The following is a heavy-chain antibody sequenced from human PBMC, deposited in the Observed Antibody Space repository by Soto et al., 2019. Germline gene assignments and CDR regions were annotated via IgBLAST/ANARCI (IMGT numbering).Heavy chain of an antibody. CDR1: GGSFSGYY. Sequence: PSETLSLTCAVYGGSFSGYYWSWIRQPPGKGLEWIGEINHSGSTNYNPSLKSRVTISVDTSKNQFSLKLSSVTAADTAVYYCARGGSRRYCSSTSCYIKGDYGSGRPNFDYWGQGTLVTVS. J-gene: IGHJ4*02. CDR2: INHSGST. V-gene: IGHV4-34*01. CDR3: ARGGSRRYCSSTSCYIKGDYGSGRPNFDY. D-gene: IGHD2-2*02.